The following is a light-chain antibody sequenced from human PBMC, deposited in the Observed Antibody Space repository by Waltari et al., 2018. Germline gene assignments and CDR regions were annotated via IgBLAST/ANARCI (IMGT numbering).Light chain of an antibody. V-gene: IGKV1-39*01. J-gene: IGKJ2*01. Sequence: DVQMTKSPSSLSASVGDRVTITCRASQSITNYITWYQQKPGKAPKLLIQTASSLQRGVPSRFSGSGSGTDCTLTISRLQPEDFATYYCQQSYSTPHTFGQGTKLEIK. CDR3: QQSYSTPHT. CDR1: QSITNY. CDR2: TAS.